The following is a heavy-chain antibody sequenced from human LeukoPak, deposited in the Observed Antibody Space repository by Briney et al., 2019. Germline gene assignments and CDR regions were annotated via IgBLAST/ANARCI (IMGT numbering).Heavy chain of an antibody. V-gene: IGHV3-9*01. CDR1: GFTFDDYA. CDR3: ARDQWLAVGDY. Sequence: PGRSLRLSCAASGFTFDDYAMHWVRQAPGKGLEWVSGISWNSGSIGYADSVKGRFTISRDNAKNSLYLQMNSLRAEDTAVYYCARDQWLAVGDYWGQGTLVTVSS. J-gene: IGHJ4*02. D-gene: IGHD6-19*01. CDR2: ISWNSGSI.